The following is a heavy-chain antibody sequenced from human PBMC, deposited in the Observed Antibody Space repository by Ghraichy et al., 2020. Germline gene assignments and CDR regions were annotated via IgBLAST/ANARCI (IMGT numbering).Heavy chain of an antibody. V-gene: IGHV1-46*01. CDR3: ARGGQRAPTFYFFDL. J-gene: IGHJ4*02. CDR1: GYSFSDYY. CDR2: INPTGRYT. D-gene: IGHD6-25*01. Sequence: ASVKVSCKASGYSFSDYYMHWLRQAPGQGLEWMGFINPTGRYTRIKENFKGRVTMTRDTSANTLDLDVSSLNAEDTAVYYCARGGQRAPTFYFFDLWGQGTLVTVSS.